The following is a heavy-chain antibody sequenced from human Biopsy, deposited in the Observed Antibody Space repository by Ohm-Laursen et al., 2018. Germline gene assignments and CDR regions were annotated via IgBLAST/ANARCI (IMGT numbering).Heavy chain of an antibody. V-gene: IGHV4-59*11. J-gene: IGHJ4*02. Sequence: GTLSLTCSVSGGSFTGHYWSWIRQPPGQGLEWIGHISYTGYASYNASLKSRVTISVDTSRNHFSLRLSSLTAADTAVYYCARGSNDFGGLYFPRWGQGTLLTVSS. CDR1: GGSFTGHY. CDR2: ISYTGYA. D-gene: IGHD4-23*01. CDR3: ARGSNDFGGLYFPR.